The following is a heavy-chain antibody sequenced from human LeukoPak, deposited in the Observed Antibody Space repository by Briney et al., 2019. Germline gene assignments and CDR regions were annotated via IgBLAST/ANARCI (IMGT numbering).Heavy chain of an antibody. CDR2: IKQDGSEK. CDR3: ARDQTGQAWIY. D-gene: IGHD2-2*03. CDR1: GFTVSSNY. Sequence: GGSLRLSCAASGFTVSSNYMTWVRQAPGKGLEWVANIKQDGSEKYYVDSVKGRFSVSRDNAKNSLYLQINSLRAEDTAVYYCARDQTGQAWIYWGQGTLVTVSS. V-gene: IGHV3-7*04. J-gene: IGHJ4*02.